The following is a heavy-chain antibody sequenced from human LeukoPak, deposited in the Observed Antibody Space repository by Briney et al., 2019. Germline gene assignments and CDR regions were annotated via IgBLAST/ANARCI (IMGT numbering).Heavy chain of an antibody. J-gene: IGHJ6*02. D-gene: IGHD6-13*01. CDR1: GYTFTGYY. CDR3: ASPAAGSPYYYYGMDV. Sequence: ASVKVSCKASGYTFTGYYMHWVRQAPGQGLGWVGWINPNSGGTNYAQKFQGRVTMTRDTSISTAYMELSRLRSDDTAVYYCASPAAGSPYYYYGMDVWGQGTTVTVSS. CDR2: INPNSGGT. V-gene: IGHV1-2*02.